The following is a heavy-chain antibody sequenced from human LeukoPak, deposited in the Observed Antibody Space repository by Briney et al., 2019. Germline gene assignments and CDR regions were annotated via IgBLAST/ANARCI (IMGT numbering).Heavy chain of an antibody. D-gene: IGHD4-23*01. CDR1: GFTFSSYS. CDR3: ARSLYGVNYGDAFDI. CDR2: ISSSSSYI. J-gene: IGHJ3*02. V-gene: IGHV3-21*01. Sequence: PWGSLGLSCAASGFTFSSYSMNWVRQAPGKGLEWVSSISSSSSYIYYADSVKGRFTISRDNAKNSLYLQMNSLRAEDTAVYYCARSLYGVNYGDAFDIWGQGTMVTVSS.